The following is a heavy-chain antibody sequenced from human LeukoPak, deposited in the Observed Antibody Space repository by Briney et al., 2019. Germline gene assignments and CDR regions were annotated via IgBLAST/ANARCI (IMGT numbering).Heavy chain of an antibody. CDR1: GYTFTGYY. D-gene: IGHD3-16*01. CDR3: ARDLSIRVGPGGY. J-gene: IGHJ4*02. V-gene: IGHV1-2*02. CDR2: INPNSGGT. Sequence: GASVKVSCKASGYTFTGYYMHWVRQAPGQGLEWMGWINPNSGGTNYAQKLQGRVTMTTDTSTSTAYMELRSLRSDDTAVYYCARDLSIRVGPGGYWGQGTLVTVSS.